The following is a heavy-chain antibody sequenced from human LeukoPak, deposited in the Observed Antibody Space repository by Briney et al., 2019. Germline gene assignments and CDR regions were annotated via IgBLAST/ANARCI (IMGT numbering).Heavy chain of an antibody. CDR3: ARDIISGYDCFDY. D-gene: IGHD5-12*01. Sequence: GSLRLSCAASGFTFSSYWMSWVRQAPGKGLEWVANIKQDGSEKYYVDSVKGRFTISRDNAKNLLYLQMNSLRAEDTAVYYCARDIISGYDCFDYWGQGTLVTVSS. CDR2: IKQDGSEK. CDR1: GFTFSSYW. J-gene: IGHJ4*02. V-gene: IGHV3-7*01.